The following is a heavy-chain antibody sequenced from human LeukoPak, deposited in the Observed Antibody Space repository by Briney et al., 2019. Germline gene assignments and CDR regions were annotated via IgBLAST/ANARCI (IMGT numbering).Heavy chain of an antibody. CDR3: AMSRHYYDSSGYPADY. D-gene: IGHD3-22*01. Sequence: TGGSLRLSCAASGFTFDDYAMHWVRQAPGKGLEWVSGISWNSGSIGYADSVKGRFTISRDNAKNSLYLQMNNLRAEDTALYYCAMSRHYYDSSGYPADYWGQGTLVTVSS. V-gene: IGHV3-9*01. CDR2: ISWNSGSI. J-gene: IGHJ4*02. CDR1: GFTFDDYA.